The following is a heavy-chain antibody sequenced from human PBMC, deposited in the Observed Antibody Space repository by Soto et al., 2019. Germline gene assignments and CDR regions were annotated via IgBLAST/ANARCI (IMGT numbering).Heavy chain of an antibody. CDR1: GYTFTSYD. J-gene: IGHJ6*02. CDR2: MNPNSGNT. Sequence: ASVKVSCKASGYTFTSYDINWVRQATGQGLEWMGWMNPNSGNTGYAQKFQGRVTMTRNTSISTAYMELSSLRSEDTAVYYCARLVGATRGYYYGMDVWGQGTTVTVSS. CDR3: ARLVGATRGYYYGMDV. D-gene: IGHD1-26*01. V-gene: IGHV1-8*01.